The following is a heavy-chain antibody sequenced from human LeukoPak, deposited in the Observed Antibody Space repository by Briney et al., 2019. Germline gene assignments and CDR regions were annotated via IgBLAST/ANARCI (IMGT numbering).Heavy chain of an antibody. D-gene: IGHD6-19*01. Sequence: SDTLSLTCTVSGGSISSYYWSWIRQPPGKGLEWIGYIYYSGSTHYNPSLKSRVTISVDTSKNQFSLKLQSVTAADTATYYCARETSLAGFASGLGFNYWGQGILVTVSS. CDR1: GGSISSYY. J-gene: IGHJ4*02. V-gene: IGHV4-59*01. CDR3: ARETSLAGFASGLGFNY. CDR2: IYYSGST.